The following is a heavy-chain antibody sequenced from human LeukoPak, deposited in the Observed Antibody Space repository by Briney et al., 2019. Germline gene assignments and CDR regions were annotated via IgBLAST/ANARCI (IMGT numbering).Heavy chain of an antibody. CDR1: GGSFSGYY. CDR2: INHSGST. D-gene: IGHD6-25*01. J-gene: IGHJ4*02. Sequence: SETLSLTCAVYGGSFSGYYWSWIRQPPGKGLEWIGEINHSGSTNYNPSLKSRVTISVDTSKNQFSLKLGSVTAADTAVYYCARVNSRLAYFDYWGQGTLVTVPS. CDR3: ARVNSRLAYFDY. V-gene: IGHV4-34*01.